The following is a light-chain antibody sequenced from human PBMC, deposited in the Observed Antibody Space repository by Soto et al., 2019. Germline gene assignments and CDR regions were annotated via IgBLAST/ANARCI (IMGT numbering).Light chain of an antibody. CDR2: DAS. J-gene: IGKJ2*01. CDR3: QQYNSYRYT. CDR1: QSINNW. V-gene: IGKV1-5*01. Sequence: DFQMTQSPPTLSASVGDSVTITCRASQSINNWLAWYQQKPGKAPKVLIYDASNLKSGVPSRFSGSGSGTEFTLTISSLQPDDFATYYCQQYNSYRYTFGQGTKVDIK.